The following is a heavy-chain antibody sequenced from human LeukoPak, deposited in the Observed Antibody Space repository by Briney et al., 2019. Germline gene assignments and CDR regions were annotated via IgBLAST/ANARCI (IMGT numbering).Heavy chain of an antibody. CDR3: AREGGLGYCSSTSCQNNWFDP. CDR1: GGTFSSYA. V-gene: IGHV1-69*04. Sequence: ASVKVSCKASGGTFSSYAISWVRQAPGQGLEWMGRIIPILGIANYAQKFQGRVTITADKSTSTAYMELSSLRSEDTAVYYCAREGGLGYCSSTSCQNNWFDPWGQGTLVTVSS. J-gene: IGHJ5*02. D-gene: IGHD2-2*01. CDR2: IIPILGIA.